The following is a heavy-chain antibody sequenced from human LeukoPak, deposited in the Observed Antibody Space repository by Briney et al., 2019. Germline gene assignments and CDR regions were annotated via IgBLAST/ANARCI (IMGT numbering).Heavy chain of an antibody. CDR3: ARDGRYCSGGSCRNYYYYYYMDV. CDR2: ISTSTTTI. D-gene: IGHD2-15*01. CDR1: GFTFSSYS. Sequence: GGSLRLSCEASGFTFSSYSMNWVRQAPGKGLEWISYISTSTTTIYYANSVKGRFTISRDNAKKSLYLQMNSLRAEDTAVYYCARDGRYCSGGSCRNYYYYYYMDVWGKGTTVTVSS. V-gene: IGHV3-48*01. J-gene: IGHJ6*03.